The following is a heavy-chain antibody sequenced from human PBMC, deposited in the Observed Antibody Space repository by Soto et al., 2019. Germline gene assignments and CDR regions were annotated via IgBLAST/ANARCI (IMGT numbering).Heavy chain of an antibody. V-gene: IGHV3-48*01. Sequence: PGGSLRLSCAASGFTFSSYSMNWVRQAPGKGLEWVSYISSSSSTIYYADSVKGRFTIPRDNAKNSLYLQMNSLRAEDTAVYYCARLSGYYDSSGYVSWGLGTLVTVSS. CDR3: ARLSGYYDSSGYVS. D-gene: IGHD3-22*01. J-gene: IGHJ5*02. CDR1: GFTFSSYS. CDR2: ISSSSSTI.